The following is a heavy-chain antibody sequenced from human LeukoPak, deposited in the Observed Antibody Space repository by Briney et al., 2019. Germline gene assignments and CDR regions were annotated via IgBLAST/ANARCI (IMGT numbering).Heavy chain of an antibody. CDR3: ARDSDYYDSSGYPDY. D-gene: IGHD3-22*01. Sequence: ASVKVSCKAFGYTFTSNYMHWVRQAPGQGLEWMGIINPSGGSTSYAQKFQGRVTMTRDMSTSTVYMELSSLRSEDTAVYYCARDSDYYDSSGYPDYWGQGTLVTVSS. V-gene: IGHV1-46*01. J-gene: IGHJ4*02. CDR1: GYTFTSNY. CDR2: INPSGGST.